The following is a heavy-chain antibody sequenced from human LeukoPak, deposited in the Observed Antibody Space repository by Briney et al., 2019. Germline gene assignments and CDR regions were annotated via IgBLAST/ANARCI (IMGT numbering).Heavy chain of an antibody. J-gene: IGHJ3*02. Sequence: ASVKVSCKASGYTFTSHGFSWVRQAPGQGLEWMGWISAYNGNTNYAQKLQGRVTMTTDTSTSTAYMELRSLRSDDTAVFYCARGIDSGSPPLGTFEIWGQGTMVTVSS. CDR1: GYTFTSHG. D-gene: IGHD1-26*01. V-gene: IGHV1-18*01. CDR2: ISAYNGNT. CDR3: ARGIDSGSPPLGTFEI.